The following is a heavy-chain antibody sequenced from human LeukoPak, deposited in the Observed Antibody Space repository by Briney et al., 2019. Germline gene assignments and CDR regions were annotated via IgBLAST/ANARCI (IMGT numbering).Heavy chain of an antibody. Sequence: SGTLSLTCAVSGGSIGSTHWWSWVLQPPGKGLEWIGEIYHSGSTNYNPSLKSRVTISVDKSKNQFSLKLSSVTAADTAVYYCARGSIVVVPAAVYYYYYYYMDVWGKGTTVTVSS. CDR1: GGSIGSTHW. D-gene: IGHD2-2*01. CDR3: ARGSIVVVPAAVYYYYYYYMDV. J-gene: IGHJ6*03. CDR2: IYHSGST. V-gene: IGHV4-4*02.